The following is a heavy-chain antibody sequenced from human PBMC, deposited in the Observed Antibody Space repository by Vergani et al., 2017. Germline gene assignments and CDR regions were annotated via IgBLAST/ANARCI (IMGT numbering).Heavy chain of an antibody. CDR1: GFTFNHYA. J-gene: IGHJ6*02. CDR2: ISGSGGST. Sequence: EVQLLESGGDLVKPGGSLRLSCAASGFTFNHYAMNWVRQAPGKGLEWVSGISGSGGSTYYAGSVKGRFTISRDSSKNTLYLQMNSLSSGDTAVYYCAKANPRNSGYDYLYYDHAMDVWGQGTTVTVSS. D-gene: IGHD5-12*01. CDR3: AKANPRNSGYDYLYYDHAMDV. V-gene: IGHV3-23*01.